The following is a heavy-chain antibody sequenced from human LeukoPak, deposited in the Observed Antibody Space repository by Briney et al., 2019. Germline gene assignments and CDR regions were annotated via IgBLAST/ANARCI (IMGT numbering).Heavy chain of an antibody. D-gene: IGHD3-10*01. J-gene: IGHJ4*02. CDR3: AKGYYYGSGTFDY. V-gene: IGHV3-23*01. CDR2: ISGSGGST. CDR1: GFTFSSYA. Sequence: GGSLRLSCAASGFTFSSYAMSWFGQAPGKGREGFSAISGSGGSTYYADSVKGRFTISRDNSKNTLYLQMNSLRAEDTAVYYCAKGYYYGSGTFDYWGQGTLVTVSS.